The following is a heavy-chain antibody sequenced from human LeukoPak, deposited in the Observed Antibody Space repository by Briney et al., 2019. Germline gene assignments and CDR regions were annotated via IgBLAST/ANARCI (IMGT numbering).Heavy chain of an antibody. CDR3: AREDGAGPLWFGEVLNPWAQYYFDY. V-gene: IGHV1-18*01. Sequence: ASVKVSCKASGYTFTSYGISWVRQAPGQGLEWMGWISAYNGNTNYAQKLQGRVTMTTDTSTSTAYMELRSLRSDDTAVYYCAREDGAGPLWFGEVLNPWAQYYFDYWGQGTLVTVSS. CDR2: ISAYNGNT. D-gene: IGHD3-10*01. J-gene: IGHJ4*02. CDR1: GYTFTSYG.